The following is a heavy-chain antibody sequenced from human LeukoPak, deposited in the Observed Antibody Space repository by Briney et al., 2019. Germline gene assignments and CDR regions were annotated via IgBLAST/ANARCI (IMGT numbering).Heavy chain of an antibody. CDR2: ISSSSNYI. CDR1: GFTFSSYA. D-gene: IGHD4-17*01. CDR3: ARFYGDYYGYYDY. J-gene: IGHJ4*02. V-gene: IGHV3-21*01. Sequence: GGSLRLSCAASGFTFSSYAMHWVRQAPGKGLEWVSSISSSSNYIYYTDSVKGRFTISRDNAWNSLSLQMNSLRAEDTAVYYCARFYGDYYGYYDYWGQGTLVTVSS.